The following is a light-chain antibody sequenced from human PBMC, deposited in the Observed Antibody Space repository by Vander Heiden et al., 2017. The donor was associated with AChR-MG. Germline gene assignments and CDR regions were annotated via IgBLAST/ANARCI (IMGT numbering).Light chain of an antibody. CDR1: RSDVGTNNF. CDR2: EGR. Sequence: QSPLPQHPTLPRPLGPPITTSCTGSRSDVGTNNFVSWYQHHPGKAPKLIIYEGRRRPSGVANRFSGSKSDNTASLTISGLQADDEADYYCCSYSGSNTLILGGGTKLTVL. V-gene: IGLV2-23*01. CDR3: CSYSGSNTLI. J-gene: IGLJ2*01.